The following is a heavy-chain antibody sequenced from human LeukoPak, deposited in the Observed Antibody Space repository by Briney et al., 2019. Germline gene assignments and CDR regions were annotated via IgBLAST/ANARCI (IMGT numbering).Heavy chain of an antibody. Sequence: GGSLRLSCAASGFTVSSNYMSWVHQAPGKGLEWVSVIYSGGSTYYADSVKGRFTISRHNSKNTLYLQMNSLRAEDTAVYYCAGSSGYSYYYGMDVWGQGTTVTVSS. CDR2: IYSGGST. J-gene: IGHJ6*02. V-gene: IGHV3-53*04. CDR3: AGSSGYSYYYGMDV. D-gene: IGHD3-22*01. CDR1: GFTVSSNY.